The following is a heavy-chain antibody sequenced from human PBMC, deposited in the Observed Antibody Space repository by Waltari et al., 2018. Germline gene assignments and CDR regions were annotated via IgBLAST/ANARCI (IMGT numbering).Heavy chain of an antibody. Sequence: QVQLVESGGGVVPPGRSLILSCAASGFAFSTFGMHGVRQAPGKGLEWVAVISYDGSNKYYSDSVKGRFTIARDNSKNTLSLLMNSLRIEDTAVYYCAKPQANRGYTYDPIHFDSWGQGTLVTVSS. CDR2: ISYDGSNK. D-gene: IGHD5-18*01. J-gene: IGHJ4*02. CDR1: GFAFSTFG. CDR3: AKPQANRGYTYDPIHFDS. V-gene: IGHV3-30*18.